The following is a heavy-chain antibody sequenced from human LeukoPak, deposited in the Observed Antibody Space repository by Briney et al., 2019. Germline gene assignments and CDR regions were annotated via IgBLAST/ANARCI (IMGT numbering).Heavy chain of an antibody. CDR1: GGCISSGSYY. J-gene: IGHJ4*02. CDR3: ARAGDDYYGSAHFDY. CDR2: IYTSGST. Sequence: SQTLSLTCTVSGGCISSGSYYWSWIRQPAGKGLEWIGRIYTSGSTNYNPSLKSRVTISVDTSKNQFSLKLSSVTAADTAVYYCARAGDDYYGSAHFDYWGQGTLVTVSS. D-gene: IGHD3-10*01. V-gene: IGHV4-61*02.